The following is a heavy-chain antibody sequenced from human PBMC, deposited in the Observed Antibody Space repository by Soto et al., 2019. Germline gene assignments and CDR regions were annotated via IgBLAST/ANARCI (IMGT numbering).Heavy chain of an antibody. CDR3: ARALAAAHYYYYYGMDV. Sequence: GESLKISCKDSGYSFSSYWIGWVRQMPGKGLEWMGIIYPGDSDTRYSPSFQGQVTISADKSISTAYLQWSSLRSEDTAVYYCARALAAAHYYYYYGMDVWGQGTTVTVSS. D-gene: IGHD6-13*01. CDR1: GYSFSSYW. V-gene: IGHV5-51*01. J-gene: IGHJ6*02. CDR2: IYPGDSDT.